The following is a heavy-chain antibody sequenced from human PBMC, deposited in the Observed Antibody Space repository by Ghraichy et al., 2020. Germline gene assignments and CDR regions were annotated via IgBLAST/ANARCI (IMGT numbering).Heavy chain of an antibody. CDR2: IYYSGST. J-gene: IGHJ6*03. CDR1: GGSISSGDYY. D-gene: IGHD6-13*01. CDR3: ARDQRYSSSLGRMGYYMDV. Sequence: TLSLTCTVSGGSISSGDYYWSWIRQPPGKGLEWIGYIYYSGSTYYNPSLKSRVTISVDTSKNQFSLKLSSVTAADTAVYYCARDQRYSSSLGRMGYYMDVWGKGTTVTVSS. V-gene: IGHV4-30-4*08.